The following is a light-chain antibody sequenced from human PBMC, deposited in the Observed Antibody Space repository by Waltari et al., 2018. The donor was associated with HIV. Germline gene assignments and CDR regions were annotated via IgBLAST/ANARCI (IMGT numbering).Light chain of an antibody. CDR2: GAS. V-gene: IGKV3-20*01. CDR1: QSVSSSS. J-gene: IGKJ5*01. CDR3: QHYDSSVT. Sequence: EIVLTQSPGTLSLSPGERVTLSCRASQSVSSSSLIWYQQKPGQAPRLLIYGASSRATGIPDRFSGSGSGTDFTLTISRLDPEDFAVYYCQHYDSSVTFGQGTRLEIK.